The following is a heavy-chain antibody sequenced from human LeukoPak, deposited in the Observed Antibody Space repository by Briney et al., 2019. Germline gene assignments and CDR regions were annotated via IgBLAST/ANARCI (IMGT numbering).Heavy chain of an antibody. Sequence: GASVKVSCKASGYTFTGYYMHWVRQAPGQGLEWMGWINPNSGGTNYAQKFQGRVTMTRDTSISTAYMELSRLRSDDTAVYYCARVPMVRGVYYYYYMDVWGIGTTVTVSS. D-gene: IGHD3-10*01. CDR1: GYTFTGYY. CDR3: ARVPMVRGVYYYYYMDV. J-gene: IGHJ6*03. V-gene: IGHV1-2*02. CDR2: INPNSGGT.